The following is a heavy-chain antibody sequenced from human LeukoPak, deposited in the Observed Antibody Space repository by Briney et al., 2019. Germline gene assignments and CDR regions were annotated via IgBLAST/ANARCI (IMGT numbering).Heavy chain of an antibody. CDR2: IAPFDSDT. Sequence: GESLKISCKGSGYSFTNYWIGWVRQLPGKGLESMGIIAPFDSDTRYSPSFQGQVIISSDKSVNTAYLQWSSLQASDTAIYFCARSERVGATASFDSWGQGTLVTVSS. CDR1: GYSFTNYW. D-gene: IGHD1-26*01. CDR3: ARSERVGATASFDS. J-gene: IGHJ4*02. V-gene: IGHV5-51*01.